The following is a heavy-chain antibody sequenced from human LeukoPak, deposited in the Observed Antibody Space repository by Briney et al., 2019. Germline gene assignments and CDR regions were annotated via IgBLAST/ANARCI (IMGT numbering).Heavy chain of an antibody. J-gene: IGHJ6*03. V-gene: IGHV1-69*05. CDR1: GGTFSSYA. CDR2: IIPIFGTA. Sequence: GASVKVSCKASGGTFSSYAISWVRQAPGEGLEWMGGIIPIFGTANYAQKFQGRVTITTDESTSTAYMELSSLRSEDTAVYYCARCSYYDISRYYYYMDVWGKGTTLTVSS. CDR3: ARCSYYDISRYYYYMDV. D-gene: IGHD3-9*01.